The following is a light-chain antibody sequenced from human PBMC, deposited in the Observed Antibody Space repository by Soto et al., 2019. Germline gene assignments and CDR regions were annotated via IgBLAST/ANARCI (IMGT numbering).Light chain of an antibody. CDR3: LQDFNSTYT. CDR2: AVS. V-gene: IGKV1-6*01. J-gene: IGKJ2*01. CDR1: QGVGND. Sequence: AIEMTQSPSSLSASVGDRVTITCRASQGVGNDLGWYQQKPGKAPKLLIYAVSSLQSGVPSRFSGSGSGTAFTLTISSPQPEDSATYYCLQDFNSTYTLGKGTKL.